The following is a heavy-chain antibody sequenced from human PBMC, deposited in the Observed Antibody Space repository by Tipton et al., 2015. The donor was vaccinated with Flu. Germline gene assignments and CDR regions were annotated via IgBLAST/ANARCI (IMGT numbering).Heavy chain of an antibody. V-gene: IGHV1-18*04. D-gene: IGHD2-2*01. CDR3: ARPGGPAAINPFSFCVV. CDR1: GYSLTSYP. CDR2: ISGYSGDT. J-gene: IGHJ4*02. Sequence: QLVQSGAEVKKPGASVKVSCKASGYSLTSYPISWVRQAPGQGLEWMGWISGYSGDTNYAQNLQGRVTMTTDTSTNTACMELRSLTSDVTTVYCSARPGGPAAINPFSFCVVWGQGALVTVSS.